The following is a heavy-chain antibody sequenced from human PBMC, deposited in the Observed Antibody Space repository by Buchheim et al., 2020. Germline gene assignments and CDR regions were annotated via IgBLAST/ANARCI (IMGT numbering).Heavy chain of an antibody. Sequence: QLQLQESGPGLVKPSETLSLTCTVFGGSIGSSSYYWGWVRQPPGKGLEWLGCISHSGNTYYNPSLKRRVPISVDTSKTQFSRRMGSGTAADTAVYYCARDTYAYAWFFYWGQGTL. CDR2: ISHSGNT. D-gene: IGHD2-2*01. CDR3: ARDTYAYAWFFY. J-gene: IGHJ4*02. CDR1: GGSIGSSSYY. V-gene: IGHV4-39*07.